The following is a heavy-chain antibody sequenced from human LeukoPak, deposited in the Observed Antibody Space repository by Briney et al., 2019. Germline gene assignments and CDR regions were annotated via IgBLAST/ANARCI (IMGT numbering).Heavy chain of an antibody. CDR1: GYTISSGYY. CDR3: ARSADGYNYDY. Sequence: SETLSLTCTVSGYTISSGYYWGWIRQPPGKRLEWIGSINHSGSTYYNPSLRSRVTISVDTSKNQFSLKLSSVTAADTAVYYCARSADGYNYDYWGQGTLVTVSS. J-gene: IGHJ4*02. V-gene: IGHV4-38-2*02. CDR2: INHSGST. D-gene: IGHD5-24*01.